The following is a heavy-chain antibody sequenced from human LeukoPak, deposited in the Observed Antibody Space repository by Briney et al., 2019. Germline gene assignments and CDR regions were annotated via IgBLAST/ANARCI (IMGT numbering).Heavy chain of an antibody. V-gene: IGHV3-21*01. D-gene: IGHD4-11*01. CDR2: ISSSSNYI. CDR1: GFTFNTYS. Sequence: GGSLRLSCAASGFTFNTYSMNWVRQAPGKGLEWVSSISSSSNYIYYADSVKGRFTISRDNAKNSLYLQMNSLRAEDTAVYYCARDISNIDYWGQGTLVTVSS. CDR3: ARDISNIDY. J-gene: IGHJ4*02.